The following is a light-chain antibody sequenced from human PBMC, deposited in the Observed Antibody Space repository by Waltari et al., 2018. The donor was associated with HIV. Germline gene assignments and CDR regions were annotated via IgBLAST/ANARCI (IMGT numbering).Light chain of an antibody. CDR3: HSYDADTWV. CDR1: GGSIADRS. V-gene: IGLV6-57*03. CDR2: ENN. Sequence: FMLTQPHSVSESPGRTVTISCTRSGGSIADRSVQWCQQRPGSAPTTVMYENNHLPSAVPDRFSGYIDTSSNSASLIISGLTSEDEADYYCHSYDADTWVFGGGTRLTVL. J-gene: IGLJ3*02.